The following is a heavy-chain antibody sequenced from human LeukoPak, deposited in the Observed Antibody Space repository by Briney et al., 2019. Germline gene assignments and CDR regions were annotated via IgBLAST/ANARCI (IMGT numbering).Heavy chain of an antibody. V-gene: IGHV4-30-4*08. D-gene: IGHD3-22*01. J-gene: IGHJ3*02. CDR3: ARDHLNCYDSSGLRGDAFDI. CDR1: GGSISSSDYY. Sequence: PSETLSLTCTVSGGSISSSDYYWGWIRQPPGKGLEWIGYIYYSGSTYYNPSLKSRVTISVDTSKNQFSLKLSSVTAADTAVYYCARDHLNCYDSSGLRGDAFDIWGQGTMVTVSS. CDR2: IYYSGST.